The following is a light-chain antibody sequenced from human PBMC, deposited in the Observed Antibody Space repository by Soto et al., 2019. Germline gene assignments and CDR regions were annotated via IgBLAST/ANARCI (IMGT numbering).Light chain of an antibody. V-gene: IGKV1-5*01. CDR1: QSISSW. CDR2: DAS. J-gene: IGKJ1*01. Sequence: DIQMTQSPSTLSASVGDRVTITCRASQSISSWLAWYQQKPGKAPKLLIYDASSLESGVPSRFSGSVSETEFTLTISSLQPDDFGTYHCQQYNSYSWTFGQGTKVEIK. CDR3: QQYNSYSWT.